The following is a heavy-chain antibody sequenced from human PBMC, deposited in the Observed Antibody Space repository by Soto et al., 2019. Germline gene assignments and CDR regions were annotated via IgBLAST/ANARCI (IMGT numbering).Heavy chain of an antibody. CDR1: GGTFSSYA. CDR2: IIPIFGTA. Sequence: EASVKVSCKASGGTFSSYAISWVRQAPGQGLEWMGGIIPIFGTANYAQKFQGRVTITADESTSTAYMELSSLRSEDTAVYYCARGGPLFFEYSSSYYFDYWGQGTLVTVSS. CDR3: ARGGPLFFEYSSSYYFDY. J-gene: IGHJ4*02. D-gene: IGHD6-6*01. V-gene: IGHV1-69*13.